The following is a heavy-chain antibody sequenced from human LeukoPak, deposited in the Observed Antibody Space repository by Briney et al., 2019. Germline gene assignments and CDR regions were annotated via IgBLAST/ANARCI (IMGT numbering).Heavy chain of an antibody. V-gene: IGHV1-24*01. CDR3: ATSSITICGVVTETFDY. Sequence: ASLMITCRVSGYTLTELSMHWVGQPPGKGGEWMGGFDAEDGETSYAQKFQGSVTMTEDTSTDTAYMELSSLRSEDTAVYYCATSSITICGVVTETFDYWGQGTLVTVSS. CDR1: GYTLTELS. D-gene: IGHD3-3*01. J-gene: IGHJ4*02. CDR2: FDAEDGET.